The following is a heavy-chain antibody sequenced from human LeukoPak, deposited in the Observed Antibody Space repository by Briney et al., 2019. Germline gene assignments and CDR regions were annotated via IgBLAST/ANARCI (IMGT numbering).Heavy chain of an antibody. CDR1: GFTFSSYA. J-gene: IGHJ3*02. CDR2: ISYDGSNK. D-gene: IGHD3-16*01. Sequence: GGSLRLSCAATGFTFSSYAMSLVRQAPGKGLEWVAVISYDGSNKYYADSVKGRFTISRDNSKNTLYLQMNSLRAEDTAVYYCARARYDGAFDIWGQGTMVTVSS. CDR3: ARARYDGAFDI. V-gene: IGHV3-30-3*01.